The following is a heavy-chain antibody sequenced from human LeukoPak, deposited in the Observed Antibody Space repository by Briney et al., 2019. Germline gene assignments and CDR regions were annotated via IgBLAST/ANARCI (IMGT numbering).Heavy chain of an antibody. CDR2: VYSTGST. Sequence: SETLSLTCTVSGGSISSRYWSWIRQPAGKGLEWIGRVYSTGSTNYNPSLKSRVTMSVDMSKNQFSLKLSSVTAADTAVYYFARVYWTGYSPFNIWGQGTMVTVS. D-gene: IGHD3/OR15-3a*01. V-gene: IGHV4-4*07. CDR3: ARVYWTGYSPFNI. CDR1: GGSISSRY. J-gene: IGHJ3*02.